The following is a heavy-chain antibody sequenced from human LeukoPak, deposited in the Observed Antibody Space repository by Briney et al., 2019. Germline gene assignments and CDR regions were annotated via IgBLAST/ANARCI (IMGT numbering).Heavy chain of an antibody. V-gene: IGHV3-23*01. CDR2: INNSGGST. J-gene: IGHJ6*04. Sequence: GASLRLSCAASGFTFSNYAMSWVRQAPGKGLEWVSDINNSGGSTYYADSMKGRFTISRDNAKNSLYLQMNSLKAEDTAVYYCAREPPHSGMDVWGKGTTVTVSS. CDR3: AREPPHSGMDV. CDR1: GFTFSNYA. D-gene: IGHD1-26*01.